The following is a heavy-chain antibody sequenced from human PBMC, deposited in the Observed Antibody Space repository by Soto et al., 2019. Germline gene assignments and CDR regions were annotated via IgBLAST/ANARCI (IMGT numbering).Heavy chain of an antibody. CDR3: ARGLGGLYYYYGMDV. Sequence: SETLSLTFTVSGGSISSGGYYWSWIRQHPGKGLEWIGYIYYSGSTYDNPSLKSRVTISVDTSKNQFSLKLSSVTAAGTAVYYRARGLGGLYYYYGMDVWGQGTTVTVSS. D-gene: IGHD3-16*01. CDR2: IYYSGST. V-gene: IGHV4-31*03. J-gene: IGHJ6*02. CDR1: GGSISSGGYY.